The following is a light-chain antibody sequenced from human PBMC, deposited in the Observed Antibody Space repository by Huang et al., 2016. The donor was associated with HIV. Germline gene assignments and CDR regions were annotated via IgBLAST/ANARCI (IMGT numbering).Light chain of an antibody. Sequence: DIIMTQSPDSLAVSLGERASLNCRSSQSVYSSSTSKDYMAWFQQKPGQPPRLLLFGASTREAGVPVRFSGSGSGTHFTLTIANLEAEDAAIYYWQQYYSSPQTFGQGTRVEVK. J-gene: IGKJ1*01. CDR3: QQYYSSPQT. CDR2: GAS. CDR1: QSVYSSSTSKDY. V-gene: IGKV4-1*01.